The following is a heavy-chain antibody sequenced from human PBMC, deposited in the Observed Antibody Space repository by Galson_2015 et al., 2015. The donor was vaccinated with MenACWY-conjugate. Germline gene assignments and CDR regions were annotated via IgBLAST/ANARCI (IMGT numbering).Heavy chain of an antibody. CDR3: ARGHYYDTSGYTVY. CDR1: GDSVSGNGVA. CDR2: TYYRSKWYN. J-gene: IGHJ4*02. D-gene: IGHD3-22*01. Sequence: CAISGDSVSGNGVAWNWIRQSPSRGLEWLGRTYYRSKWYNDYVVSVKSRITINSDTSKNQFSLQLNSVTPEDTAVYYCARGHYYDTSGYTVYWGQGTLVTVSS. V-gene: IGHV6-1*01.